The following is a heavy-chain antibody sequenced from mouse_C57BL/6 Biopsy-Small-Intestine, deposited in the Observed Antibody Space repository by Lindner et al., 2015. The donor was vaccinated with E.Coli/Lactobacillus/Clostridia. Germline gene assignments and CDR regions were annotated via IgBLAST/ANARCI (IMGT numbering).Heavy chain of an antibody. D-gene: IGHD2-12*01. Sequence: VQLQESGAEFVKPGASVKLSCTASGFNIKDYYMHWVKQRTEQGLEWIGRIDPEDGETKYAPKFQGKATITADTSSNTAYLQFSSQTSEDTAVYYCAGGRSYWYFDVWGTGTTVTVSS. J-gene: IGHJ1*03. V-gene: IGHV14-2*01. CDR3: AGGRSYWYFDV. CDR2: IDPEDGET. CDR1: GFNIKDYY.